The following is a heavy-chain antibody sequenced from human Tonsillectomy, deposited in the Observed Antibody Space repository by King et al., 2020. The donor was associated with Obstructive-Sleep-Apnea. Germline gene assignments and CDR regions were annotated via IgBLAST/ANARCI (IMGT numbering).Heavy chain of an antibody. V-gene: IGHV4-39*07. CDR3: AGAPRDIAMGLCDY. CDR1: GGSISSSSYY. J-gene: IGHJ4*02. Sequence: QLQESGPGLVKPSETLSLTCTVSGGSISSSSYYWGWIRQPPGKGLEWIGTIYYGGATYYNPSLKSRVIISIDTSKNQFSLKMSSVNAADTAVYYCAGAPRDIAMGLCDYWGQGTLVTVSS. CDR2: IYYGGAT. D-gene: IGHD5-18*01.